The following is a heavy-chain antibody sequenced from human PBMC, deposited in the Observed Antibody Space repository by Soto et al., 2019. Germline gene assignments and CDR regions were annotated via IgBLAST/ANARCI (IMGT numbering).Heavy chain of an antibody. J-gene: IGHJ6*02. CDR3: ARGRGYSGDDHYYYFDMDA. CDR1: GGTFNNYP. V-gene: IGHV1-69*01. Sequence: QVQLVQSGAEVKKPGSSVKVSCKASGGTFNNYPITWVRQAPGEGLEWMGGSMPIFGTANYAQKFQGRVTISVDESTSTAYMELSSLRSEDTAVYFCARGRGYSGDDHYYYFDMDAWGQGTTVTVSS. D-gene: IGHD5-12*01. CDR2: SMPIFGTA.